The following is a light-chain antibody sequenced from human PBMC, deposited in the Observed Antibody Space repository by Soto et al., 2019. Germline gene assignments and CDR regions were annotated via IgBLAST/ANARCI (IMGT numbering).Light chain of an antibody. CDR1: RSDVGGYNY. V-gene: IGLV2-14*01. Sequence: QSVLTQPASVSGSPGQSITISCTGTRSDVGGYNYVSWYQHHPGKVPRLLIYEVTNRPAEVSNRFSGSKSGITASLTISGLQSEDEADYYCSSYTSGSTVIFGGGTKVTVL. J-gene: IGLJ2*01. CDR3: SSYTSGSTVI. CDR2: EVT.